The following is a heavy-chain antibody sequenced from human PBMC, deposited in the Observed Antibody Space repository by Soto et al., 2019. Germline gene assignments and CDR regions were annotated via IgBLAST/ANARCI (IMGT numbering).Heavy chain of an antibody. CDR2: INHSGST. CDR1: GGSFSGYY. D-gene: IGHD3-9*01. Sequence: SETLSLTCAVYGGSFSGYYWSWIRQPPGKGLEWIGEINHSGSTNYNPSLKSRVTISVDTSKNQFSLKLSFVTGVDTDVYYCARGHDIMNDYRLEYWGQGTLVSVSS. CDR3: ARGHDIMNDYRLEY. V-gene: IGHV4-34*01. J-gene: IGHJ4*02.